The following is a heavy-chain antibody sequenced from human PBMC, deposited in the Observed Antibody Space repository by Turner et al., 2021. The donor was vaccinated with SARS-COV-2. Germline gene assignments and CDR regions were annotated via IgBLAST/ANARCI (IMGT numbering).Heavy chain of an antibody. Sequence: QVQLVQSGAEVKKPGASVGVSCKASGYTFTGYYMHWVRQAPGQGLEWMDWISPDSGGTTYAQKFQGRVTMTRDTSISTAYMELSRLRSDDTAVYYCATDSYGTLWGQGTLVTVSS. CDR3: ATDSYGTL. CDR2: ISPDSGGT. J-gene: IGHJ4*02. CDR1: GYTFTGYY. D-gene: IGHD5-18*01. V-gene: IGHV1-2*02.